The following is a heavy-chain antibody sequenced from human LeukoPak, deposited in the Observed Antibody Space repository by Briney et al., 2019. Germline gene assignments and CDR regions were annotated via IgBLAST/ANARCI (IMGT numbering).Heavy chain of an antibody. CDR3: ARHVVSYYDGSTSYWGGRTNSGIFDF. CDR1: GGSLTAYY. V-gene: IGHV4-34*01. CDR2: INRSGST. J-gene: IGHJ4*02. Sequence: SETLSLTCVVYGGSLTAYYWTWIRQPPGKGLEWIGEINRSGSTNYNPSLKSRVTISVDTSKNQFSLKLTSVTAADTAMYYCARHVVSYYDGSTSYWGGRTNSGIFDFWGQGTLVTASS. D-gene: IGHD3-22*01.